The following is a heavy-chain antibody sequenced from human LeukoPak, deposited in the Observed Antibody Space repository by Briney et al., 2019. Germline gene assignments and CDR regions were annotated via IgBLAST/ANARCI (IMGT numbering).Heavy chain of an antibody. CDR2: ISSSSSYI. CDR3: ARNFNYGYGSTTIGY. D-gene: IGHD5-18*01. V-gene: IGHV3-21*01. CDR1: GFTFRSYA. J-gene: IGHJ4*02. Sequence: GGSLRLSFSASGFTFRSYAMNWVRQAPGKGLECVSSISSSSSYIYYADSVKGRFTISRDKDKNSLYLQMNSLRAEDTAVYYCARNFNYGYGSTTIGYWGQGTRVTVSS.